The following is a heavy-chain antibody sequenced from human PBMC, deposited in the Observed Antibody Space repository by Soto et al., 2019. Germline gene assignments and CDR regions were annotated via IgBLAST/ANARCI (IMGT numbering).Heavy chain of an antibody. Sequence: ASVKVSCKASGYTFTSYAMHWVRQAPGQRLEWMGWINAGNGNTKYSQKFQGRVTITRDTSASTAYMELSSLRSEDTAVYYCARGQDKVVVPAAGNVDYWGQETLVTVSS. CDR3: ARGQDKVVVPAAGNVDY. V-gene: IGHV1-3*01. D-gene: IGHD2-2*01. J-gene: IGHJ4*02. CDR1: GYTFTSYA. CDR2: INAGNGNT.